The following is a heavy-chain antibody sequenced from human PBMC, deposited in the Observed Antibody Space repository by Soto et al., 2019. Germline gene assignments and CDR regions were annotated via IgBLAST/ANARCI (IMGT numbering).Heavy chain of an antibody. V-gene: IGHV3-66*01. D-gene: IGHD3-10*01. J-gene: IGHJ3*02. CDR2: IYSGGST. CDR1: GFTVSSNY. Sequence: EVQLVESGGGLVQPGGSLRLSCVASGFTVSSNYMSWVRQAPGKGLEWVSVIYSGGSTYYADSVKGRFTISRDNSKNTLYLQMDSLRAEDTAVYYCARSYYGSGSNDAFDIWGQGTMVTVSS. CDR3: ARSYYGSGSNDAFDI.